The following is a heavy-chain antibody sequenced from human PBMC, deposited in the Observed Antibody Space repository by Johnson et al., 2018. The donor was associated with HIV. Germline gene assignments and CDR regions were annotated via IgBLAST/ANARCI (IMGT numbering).Heavy chain of an antibody. CDR2: ISDDGNNQ. D-gene: IGHD6-13*01. CDR3: ARVPSRSSWYTAFDI. V-gene: IGHV3-30*04. J-gene: IGHJ3*02. CDR1: GFTFSSYA. Sequence: QVQLVESGGGVVQPGRSLRLSCAASGFTFSSYAMHWVRQAPGKGLEWVAVISDDGNNQYYAHSVKGRFTVSRANSKNTLYLQMNSLRADGTAGYYCARVPSRSSWYTAFDIWGQGTTVTVSS.